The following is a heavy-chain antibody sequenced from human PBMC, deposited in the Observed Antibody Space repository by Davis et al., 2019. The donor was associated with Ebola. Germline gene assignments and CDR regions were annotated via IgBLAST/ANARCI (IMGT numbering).Heavy chain of an antibody. D-gene: IGHD3-10*01. CDR3: ARGRNYITMVQGGSWFDP. J-gene: IGHJ5*02. Sequence: ASVEVSCKVSGYTLTELSMHWVRQAPGKGLEWMGGFDPEDGETIYAQKFQGRVTITADKSTSTAYMELSSLRSEDTAVYYCARGRNYITMVQGGSWFDPWGQGTLVTVSS. CDR2: FDPEDGET. V-gene: IGHV1-24*01. CDR1: GYTLTELS.